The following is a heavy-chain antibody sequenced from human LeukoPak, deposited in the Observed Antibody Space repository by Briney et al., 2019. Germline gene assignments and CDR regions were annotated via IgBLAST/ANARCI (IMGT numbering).Heavy chain of an antibody. J-gene: IGHJ4*02. CDR2: ISSSSSYI. CDR1: GFTFSSYS. CDR3: ARDPTPGYSSSWYRD. V-gene: IGHV3-21*01. Sequence: GGSLRLSCAASGFTFSSYSMNWVRQAPGKGLEWASSISSSSSYIYYADSVKGRFTISRDNAKNSLYLQMNSLRAEDTAVYYCARDPTPGYSSSWYRDWGQGTLVTVSS. D-gene: IGHD6-13*01.